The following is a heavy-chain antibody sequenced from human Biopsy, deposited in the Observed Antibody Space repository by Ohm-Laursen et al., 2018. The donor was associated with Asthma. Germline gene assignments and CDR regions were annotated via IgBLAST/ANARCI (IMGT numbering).Heavy chain of an antibody. CDR2: IKHDGSEK. CDR3: ARTFHFWSPYHAEHYQL. Sequence: GSLRLSCAASGFTFSSYAMSWVRQVPGQRLEWVANIKHDGSEKNHVDSLKGRFTISRDNAKNLLFLQMNSLRAEDTAVYYCARTFHFWSPYHAEHYQLWGQGTLVTVSS. CDR1: GFTFSSYA. J-gene: IGHJ1*01. V-gene: IGHV3-7*01. D-gene: IGHD3-3*01.